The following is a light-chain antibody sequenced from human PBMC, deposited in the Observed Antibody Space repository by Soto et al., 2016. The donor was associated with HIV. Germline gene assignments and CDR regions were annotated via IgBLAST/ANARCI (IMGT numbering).Light chain of an antibody. J-gene: IGLJ3*02. CDR2: DDS. V-gene: IGLV3-21*03. Sequence: SYVLTQPPSVSVTPGKTASITCGGNNIGDKSVHWYQQRPGQAPVLVLFDDSDRPSGIPERFSGSKSGNTASLTISRVEAGDEADYFCQVWDGASDHVVFGGGTRLGRP. CDR1: NIGDKS. CDR3: QVWDGASDHVV.